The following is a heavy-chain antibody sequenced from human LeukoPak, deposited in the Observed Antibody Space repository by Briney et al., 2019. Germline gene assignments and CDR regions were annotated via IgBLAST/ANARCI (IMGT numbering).Heavy chain of an antibody. CDR3: ARNRAGCYDY. V-gene: IGHV1-8*03. J-gene: IGHJ4*02. D-gene: IGHD6-13*01. Sequence: ASVKVSCKASGYTFTSYYMHWVRQAPGQGLEWMGWMNPNSGNTGYAQKFQGRVTITRNTSISTAYMELSSLRSEDTAVYYCARNRAGCYDYWGQGTLVTVSS. CDR2: MNPNSGNT. CDR1: GYTFTSYY.